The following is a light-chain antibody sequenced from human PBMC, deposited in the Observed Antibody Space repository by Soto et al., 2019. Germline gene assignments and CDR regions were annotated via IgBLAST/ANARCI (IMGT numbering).Light chain of an antibody. CDR1: SSDVGGYNY. CDR2: DVS. CDR3: SSYTSSSTPL. J-gene: IGLJ2*01. V-gene: IGLV2-14*01. Sequence: QSALTQPASVSGSPGQSITISCTGTSSDVGGYNYVSWYQQHPGKAPELMIYDVSNRPSGVSNRFSGSKSGNTASLTISGLQAEDEADYYCSSYTSSSTPLFGGGTKLTVL.